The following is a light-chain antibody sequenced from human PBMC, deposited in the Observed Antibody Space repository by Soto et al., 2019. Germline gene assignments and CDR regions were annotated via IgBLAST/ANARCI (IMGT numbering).Light chain of an antibody. CDR1: QNVGGY. V-gene: IGKV3-11*01. J-gene: IGKJ2*02. CDR3: LQDHDYQWT. CDR2: DAS. Sequence: EIVLTQSPATLSLSPGERATLSCRASQNVGGYLAWYQQKPGQAPRLLIYDASNRATGIPARFSGSGSGTDFSLTISRLEPEDFATYYCLQDHDYQWTFGQGTKLEIK.